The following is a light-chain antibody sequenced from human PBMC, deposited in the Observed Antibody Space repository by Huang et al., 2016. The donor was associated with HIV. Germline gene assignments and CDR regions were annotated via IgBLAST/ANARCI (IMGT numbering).Light chain of an antibody. J-gene: IGKJ4*01. V-gene: IGKV1-39*01. Sequence: DIQPTQSPSSLSASVGDIVTITCRASQTIRTYLNSYQQRPGKAPKVLIYAASSLQSGVPSRCSGSGAGTDFTLTISSLQPEDFATYYCQQSYSTLLTFGGGTKVAIK. CDR2: AAS. CDR3: QQSYSTLLT. CDR1: QTIRTY.